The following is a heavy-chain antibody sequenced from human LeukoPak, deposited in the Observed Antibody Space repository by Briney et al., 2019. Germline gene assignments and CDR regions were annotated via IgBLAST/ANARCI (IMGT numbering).Heavy chain of an antibody. V-gene: IGHV3-23*01. Sequence: GGSPRLSCAASGFTFSSYAMSWVRQAPGKGLEWVSAISGSGGSTYYADSVKGRFTISRDNSKNTLYLQMNSLRAEDTAVYYCAKGGLLVRGVIRPFDYWGQGTLVTVSS. CDR3: AKGGLLVRGVIRPFDY. D-gene: IGHD3-10*01. J-gene: IGHJ4*02. CDR1: GFTFSSYA. CDR2: ISGSGGST.